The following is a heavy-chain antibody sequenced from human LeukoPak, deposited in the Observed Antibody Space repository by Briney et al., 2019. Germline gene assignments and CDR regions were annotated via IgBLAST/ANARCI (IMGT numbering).Heavy chain of an antibody. D-gene: IGHD3-10*01. CDR2: ITGSHGRT. J-gene: IGHJ4*02. Sequence: PGGSLRLSCEASGFTFSSFAMTWVRQAPGKGLEWVSSITGSHGRTYNTDSVKGRFTISRDNAKNSLYLQMNSLRAEDTAVYYCARTRSSGSVRRYFDYWGQGTLVTVSS. CDR3: ARTRSSGSVRRYFDY. V-gene: IGHV3-23*01. CDR1: GFTFSSFA.